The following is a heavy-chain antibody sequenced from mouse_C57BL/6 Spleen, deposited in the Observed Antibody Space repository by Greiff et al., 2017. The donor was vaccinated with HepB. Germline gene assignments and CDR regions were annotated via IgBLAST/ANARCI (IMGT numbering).Heavy chain of an antibody. D-gene: IGHD1-1*01. Sequence: DVMLVESGEGLVKPGGSLKLSCAASGFTFSSYAMSWVRQTPEKRLEWVAYISSGGDYIYYADTVKGRFTISRDNARNTLYLQMSSLKSEDTAMYYCTRESPSYYGSSYPYWYFDVWGTGTTVTVSS. CDR2: ISSGGDYI. J-gene: IGHJ1*03. CDR3: TRESPSYYGSSYPYWYFDV. V-gene: IGHV5-9-1*02. CDR1: GFTFSSYA.